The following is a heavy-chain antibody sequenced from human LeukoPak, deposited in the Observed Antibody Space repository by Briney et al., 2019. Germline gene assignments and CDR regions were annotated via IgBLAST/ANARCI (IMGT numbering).Heavy chain of an antibody. CDR2: ISYDGSNK. J-gene: IGHJ4*02. V-gene: IGHV3-30*04. D-gene: IGHD5-18*01. CDR3: ARALGGYSYADY. Sequence: GGSLRLSCAASGFTFSSYAMHWVRQAPGKGLEWVAVISYDGSNKYYADSVKGRFTISRDNSKNTLYLQMNSLRAGDTAVYYCARALGGYSYADYWGQGTLVTVSS. CDR1: GFTFSSYA.